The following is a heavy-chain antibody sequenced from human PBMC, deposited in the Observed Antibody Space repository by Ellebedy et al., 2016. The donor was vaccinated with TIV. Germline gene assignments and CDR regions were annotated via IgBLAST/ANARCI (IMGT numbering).Heavy chain of an antibody. CDR3: ARDPVGVGPAFDI. Sequence: GESLKISCAASGFTVSSVYVSWVRQAPGKGLEWLSVIYSDAATYYADSVKGRFTISRDNSKNTLSLQMNSLRAEDTAVYYCARDPVGVGPAFDIWGQGTIVTVSS. CDR1: GFTVSSVY. V-gene: IGHV3-53*01. D-gene: IGHD4-23*01. J-gene: IGHJ3*02. CDR2: IYSDAAT.